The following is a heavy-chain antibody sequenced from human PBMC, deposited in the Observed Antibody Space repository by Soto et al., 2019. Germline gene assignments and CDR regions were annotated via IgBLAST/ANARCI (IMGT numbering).Heavy chain of an antibody. J-gene: IGHJ6*02. Sequence: QITLKESVPTLVKPTQTLTLTCTFSGFSLSTSGVGVGWTRQPPGKALEWLALIYWDDDKRYSPSLKRRLTITKDTSKNQVVLTMTNMDPVDTASYYCAHTLPPWGGMDVWGQGTTVTVSS. D-gene: IGHD7-27*01. CDR3: AHTLPPWGGMDV. V-gene: IGHV2-5*02. CDR2: IYWDDDK. CDR1: GFSLSTSGVG.